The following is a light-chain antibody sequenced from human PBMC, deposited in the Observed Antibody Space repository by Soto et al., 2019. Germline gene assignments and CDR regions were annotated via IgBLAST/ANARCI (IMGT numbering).Light chain of an antibody. CDR1: QTISNY. CDR2: AAS. CDR3: QQSYSTPRG. V-gene: IGKV1-39*01. Sequence: DIQMTQSPSSLSASVGERVTIACRASQTISNYLNWYQQKPGKAPKLLIYAASSLQSGVPSRFSGSGSGTDFTLTISSLQPEDFATYYCQQSYSTPRGFGGGTKVDIK. J-gene: IGKJ4*01.